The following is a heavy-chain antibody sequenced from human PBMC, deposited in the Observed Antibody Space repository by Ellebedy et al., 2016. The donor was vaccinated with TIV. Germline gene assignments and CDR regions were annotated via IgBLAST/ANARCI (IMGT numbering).Heavy chain of an antibody. Sequence: ASVKVSCXASGYTFTSYAMHWVRQAPGQRLEWMGWINAGNGNTKYSQKFQGRVTITRDTSASTAYMELSSLRSEDTAVYYCARDQGWVGANFDYWGQGTLVTVSS. J-gene: IGHJ4*02. CDR3: ARDQGWVGANFDY. D-gene: IGHD1-26*01. CDR2: INAGNGNT. CDR1: GYTFTSYA. V-gene: IGHV1-3*01.